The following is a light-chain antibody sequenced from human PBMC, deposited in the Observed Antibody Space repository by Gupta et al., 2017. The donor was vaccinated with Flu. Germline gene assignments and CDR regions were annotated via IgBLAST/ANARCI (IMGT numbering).Light chain of an antibody. Sequence: DIQMTQSPSSLSASVGDRATITCRASQSISSYLNWYQQKPGKAPKLLIYAASSLQSGVPSRFSGSGSGTDFTLTISSLQPEDFATYYCQQSYSNLITFGQGTRLEIK. J-gene: IGKJ5*01. CDR1: QSISSY. CDR3: QQSYSNLIT. CDR2: AAS. V-gene: IGKV1-39*01.